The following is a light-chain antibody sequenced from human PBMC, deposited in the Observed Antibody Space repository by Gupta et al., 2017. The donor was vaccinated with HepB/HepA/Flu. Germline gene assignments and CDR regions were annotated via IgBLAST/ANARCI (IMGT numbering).Light chain of an antibody. CDR2: DAS. V-gene: IGKV3-20*01. Sequence: VLTQSPCTLSLSPGERATLSCRASQSVGTYLAWYHQKPGQAPRLLIFDASTRITGIPDRFSGSGSGTDFTLTISRLEPEDFAVYYCQQYGRSLFFGPGTKLHIK. J-gene: IGKJ3*01. CDR1: QSVGTY. CDR3: QQYGRSLF.